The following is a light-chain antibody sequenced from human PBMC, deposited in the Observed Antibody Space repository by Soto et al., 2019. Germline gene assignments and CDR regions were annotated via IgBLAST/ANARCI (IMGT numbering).Light chain of an antibody. V-gene: IGKV1-9*01. J-gene: IGKJ5*01. CDR3: QQLSSYPIT. CDR1: QGITNY. Sequence: DIQLTQSPSFLSASVGDRVTITCRASQGITNYLAWYQRKPGKAPKLLISAAAILQSGVPSRFIGSGSGTEFTLTISSLQREDFATDYCQQLSSYPITFGQGTRLEIK. CDR2: AAA.